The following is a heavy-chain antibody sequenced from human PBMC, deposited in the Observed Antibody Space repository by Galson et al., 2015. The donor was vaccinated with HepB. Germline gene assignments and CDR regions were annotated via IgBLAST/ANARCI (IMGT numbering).Heavy chain of an antibody. Sequence: ETLSLTCAVYGGSFSGYYWSWIRQPPGKGLEWIGEINHSGSTNYNPSLKSRVTISVDTSKNQFSLKLSSVTAADTAVYYCARGSIAAGTWGQGTMVTVSS. V-gene: IGHV4-34*01. J-gene: IGHJ3*01. CDR3: ARGSIAAGT. CDR2: INHSGST. CDR1: GGSFSGYY. D-gene: IGHD6-13*01.